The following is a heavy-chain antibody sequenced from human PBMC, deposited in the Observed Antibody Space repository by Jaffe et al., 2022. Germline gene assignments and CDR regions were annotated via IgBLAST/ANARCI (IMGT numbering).Heavy chain of an antibody. CDR3: VSGPRVVVTGMNFVL. D-gene: IGHD2-21*02. J-gene: IGHJ2*01. CDR1: GITFNDYN. CDR2: ISFNSNTK. V-gene: IGHV3-48*01. Sequence: EAQLVESGGDLVQPGGSLRLSCEGTGITFNDYNMNWVRQAPGRGLEWISYISFNSNTKFYADSVRGRFTVSRDNAKNSLSLQMNSLRAEDTALYYCVSGPRVVVTGMNFVLWGRGTLVTVSS.